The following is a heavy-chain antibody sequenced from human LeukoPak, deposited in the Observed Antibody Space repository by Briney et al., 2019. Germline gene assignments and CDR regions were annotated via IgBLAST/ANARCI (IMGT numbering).Heavy chain of an antibody. CDR1: GGSFSGYY. Sequence: SETLSLTCAVYGGSFSGYYWGWIRQPPGKGLEWIGEINHSGSTNYNPSLKSRVTISVDTSKNQFSLKLSSVTAADTAVYYCARGILLWFGELLPWFDPWGQGTLVTVSS. J-gene: IGHJ5*02. D-gene: IGHD3-10*01. CDR2: INHSGST. CDR3: ARGILLWFGELLPWFDP. V-gene: IGHV4-34*01.